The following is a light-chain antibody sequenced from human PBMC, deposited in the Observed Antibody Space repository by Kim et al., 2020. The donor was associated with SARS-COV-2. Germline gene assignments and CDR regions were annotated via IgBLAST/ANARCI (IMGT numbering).Light chain of an antibody. CDR3: QQYGSSPPYT. J-gene: IGKJ2*01. V-gene: IGKV3-20*01. Sequence: EIVLTQSPGTLSLSPGERATLSCRASQSVSSSYLAWYQQKPGQAPRLLIYGPSSRATGIPDRFSGSGSGTDFTLTISRLEPEDFAVYYGQQYGSSPPYTFGQGTKLEI. CDR2: GPS. CDR1: QSVSSSY.